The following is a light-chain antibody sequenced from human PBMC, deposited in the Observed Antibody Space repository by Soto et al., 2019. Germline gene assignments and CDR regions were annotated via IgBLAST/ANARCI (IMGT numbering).Light chain of an antibody. Sequence: QSALTQPASVSGSPGQSITISCTGTSSDVGSYNLVSWYQQHPGKAPKLMIYEGSKRPSGVSNRFSGSKSGNTASLTISGLQAEDEADYYCCSFAAGSTPCVFGTGTKVTVL. J-gene: IGLJ1*01. CDR2: EGS. CDR3: CSFAAGSTPCV. CDR1: SSDVGSYNL. V-gene: IGLV2-23*01.